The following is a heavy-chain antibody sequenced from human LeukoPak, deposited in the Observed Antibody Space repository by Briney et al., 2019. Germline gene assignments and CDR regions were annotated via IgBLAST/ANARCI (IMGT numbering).Heavy chain of an antibody. CDR3: ARGYCSGGSCFDS. CDR1: GFSFSSYG. Sequence: PEGSLSLSCAAAGFSFSSYGMHWVRQAPGKGLEWVAVISYDGSTKYYADSVTGRFIISRDNSKKTPSWEMNSRRAEDTAVYYCARGYCSGGSCFDSWGQGNPVTVSS. D-gene: IGHD2-15*01. CDR2: ISYDGSTK. V-gene: IGHV3-30*12. J-gene: IGHJ4*02.